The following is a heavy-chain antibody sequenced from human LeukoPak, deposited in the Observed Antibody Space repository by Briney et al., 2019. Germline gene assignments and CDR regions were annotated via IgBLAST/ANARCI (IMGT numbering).Heavy chain of an antibody. CDR1: GFTFSSYG. CDR3: AKDRPYCSGGSCSLYYGMDV. D-gene: IGHD2-15*01. J-gene: IGHJ6*02. CDR2: ISYDGSNK. Sequence: GGSLRLSCAASGFTFSSYGMHWVRQAPGKGLEWVAVISYDGSNKYYADSVKGRFTISRDNSKNTLYLQMNSLRAEDTAVYYCAKDRPYCSGGSCSLYYGMDVWGQGTTVTVSS. V-gene: IGHV3-30*18.